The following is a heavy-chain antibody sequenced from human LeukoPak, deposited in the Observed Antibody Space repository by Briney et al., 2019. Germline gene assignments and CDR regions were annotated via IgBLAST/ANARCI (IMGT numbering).Heavy chain of an antibody. CDR3: ARGGYSYGLDAFDI. Sequence: GRSLRLSCAASGFTFSSYAMHWVRQAPGKGLEWVAVISYDGSNKYYADSVKGRFTISRDNSKNTLYLQMNSLRAEDTAVYYCARGGYSYGLDAFDIWGQGTMVTVSS. J-gene: IGHJ3*02. D-gene: IGHD5-18*01. CDR1: GFTFSSYA. CDR2: ISYDGSNK. V-gene: IGHV3-30-3*01.